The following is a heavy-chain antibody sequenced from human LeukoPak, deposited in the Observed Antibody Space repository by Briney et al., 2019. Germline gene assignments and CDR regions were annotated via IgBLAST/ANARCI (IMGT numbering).Heavy chain of an antibody. D-gene: IGHD2-2*02. J-gene: IGHJ6*02. Sequence: ASVEVSCKASGGTFSSYAISWVRQAPGQGLEWMGGIIPIFGTANYAQKFQGRVTITADESTSTAYMELSSLRSEDTAVYYCARSDCSSTSCYTSYYYGMDVWGQGTTVTVSS. CDR3: ARSDCSSTSCYTSYYYGMDV. V-gene: IGHV1-69*13. CDR2: IIPIFGTA. CDR1: GGTFSSYA.